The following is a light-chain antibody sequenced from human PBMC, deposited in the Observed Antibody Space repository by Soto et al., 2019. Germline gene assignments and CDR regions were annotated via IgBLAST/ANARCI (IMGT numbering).Light chain of an antibody. V-gene: IGLV2-14*01. CDR2: EVS. J-gene: IGLJ1*01. CDR3: SSYTSSSTSV. CDR1: SSDVGGYNY. Sequence: QSALTQPASVSGSPGQSITISCTGTSSDVGGYNYVSWYQQNPGKAPKLMIYEVSNRPSGVSNRFSGSKSGNTASLTISGLQAEDEADYYCSSYTSSSTSVFGTGTKVTVL.